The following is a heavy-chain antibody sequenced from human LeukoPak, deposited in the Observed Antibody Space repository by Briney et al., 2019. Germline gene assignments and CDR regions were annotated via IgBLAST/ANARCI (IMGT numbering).Heavy chain of an antibody. V-gene: IGHV1-69*04. CDR3: AREQGGVAARPEYYYYMDV. Sequence: ASVKVSCKASGGTFSSYAISWVRQAPGQGLEWMGRIIPILGIANYAQKFQGRVTITADESTSTAYMELSSLRSEDTAVYYCAREQGGVAARPEYYYYMDVWGKGTTVTVSS. CDR1: GGTFSSYA. CDR2: IIPILGIA. J-gene: IGHJ6*03. D-gene: IGHD6-6*01.